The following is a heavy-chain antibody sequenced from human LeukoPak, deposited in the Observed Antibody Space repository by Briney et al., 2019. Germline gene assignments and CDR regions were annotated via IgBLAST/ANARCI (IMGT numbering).Heavy chain of an antibody. CDR2: IGAYNVNT. CDR1: GYSFTSYG. D-gene: IGHD3-10*01. Sequence: ASVKVSCKASGYSFTSYGINWVRQAPGQGLECMGWIGAYNVNTNYAQKLQGRVTMTTDTSTTTAYMELRSLRSDDTAVYYCTRGHIGVPFDYWGQGTLVTVSS. J-gene: IGHJ4*02. V-gene: IGHV1-18*04. CDR3: TRGHIGVPFDY.